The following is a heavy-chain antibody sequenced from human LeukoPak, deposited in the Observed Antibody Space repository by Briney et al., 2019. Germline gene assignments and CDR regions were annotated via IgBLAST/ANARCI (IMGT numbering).Heavy chain of an antibody. CDR3: ARAIGSSWGKVDY. V-gene: IGHV3-23*01. D-gene: IGHD6-13*01. Sequence: GGSLRLSCAASGFTFSSYGMSWVRQAPGKGLEWVSAISGSGGSTYYADSVKGRFTISRDNSKNTLYLQMSSLRAEDTAVYYCARAIGSSWGKVDYWGQGTLVTVSS. CDR2: ISGSGGST. J-gene: IGHJ4*02. CDR1: GFTFSSYG.